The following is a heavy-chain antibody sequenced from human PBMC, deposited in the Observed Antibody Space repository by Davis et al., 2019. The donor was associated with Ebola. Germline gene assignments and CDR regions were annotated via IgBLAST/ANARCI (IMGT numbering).Heavy chain of an antibody. J-gene: IGHJ5*02. CDR3: ARAGKVVVVPAAELRWFDP. Sequence: PSETLSLTCAVYGGSFSGYYWSWIRQPPGKGLEWIGEINHSGSTNYNPSLKSRVTISVDTSKNQFSLKLSSVTAADTAVYYCARAGKVVVVPAAELRWFDPWGQGTLVTVSS. D-gene: IGHD2-2*01. CDR1: GGSFSGYY. CDR2: INHSGST. V-gene: IGHV4-34*01.